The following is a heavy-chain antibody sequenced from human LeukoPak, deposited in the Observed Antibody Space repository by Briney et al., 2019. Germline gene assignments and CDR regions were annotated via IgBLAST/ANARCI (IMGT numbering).Heavy chain of an antibody. V-gene: IGHV1-69*06. CDR2: IIPIFGTA. J-gene: IGHJ4*02. CDR1: GGTFSSYA. D-gene: IGHD4-17*01. CDR3: ARDGYGDLPAY. Sequence: ASVKVSCKASGGTFSSYAISWVRQAPGQGLEWMGGIIPIFGTANYAQKLQGRVMITADKSTSTAYMELSSLRSEDTAVYYCARDGYGDLPAYWGQGTLVTVSS.